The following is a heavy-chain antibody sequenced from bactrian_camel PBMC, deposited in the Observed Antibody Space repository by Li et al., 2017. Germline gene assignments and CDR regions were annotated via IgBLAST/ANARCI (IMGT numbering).Heavy chain of an antibody. J-gene: IGHJ4*01. CDR1: GYTMSTGC. V-gene: IGHV3S1*01. D-gene: IGHD1*01. CDR3: AAGRRRLWENRCRDYEY. CDR2: IYAGGGRT. Sequence: HVQLVESGRGSVQAGGSLRLSCAASGYTMSTGCMGWFRQNPGKEREGVATIYAGGGRTSYADSVKGRFTISQDNAKNTVYLQMNSLKPEDTAMYYCAAGRRRLWENRCRDYEYWGQGTQVTVS.